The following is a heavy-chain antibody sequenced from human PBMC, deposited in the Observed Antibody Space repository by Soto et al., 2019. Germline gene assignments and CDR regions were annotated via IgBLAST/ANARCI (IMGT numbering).Heavy chain of an antibody. V-gene: IGHV4-30-2*01. D-gene: IGHD3-22*01. CDR2: IYHTGTT. CDR3: ARDRDYYDSSGSSGAFDI. J-gene: IGHJ3*02. Sequence: PSETLSLTCIVSGGSINSGDYSWTWIRQPPGKGLEWIGYIYHTGTTYYNMSLKSRVTISVDTSKNQFSLKLSSVTAADTAVYYCARDRDYYDSSGSSGAFDIWGQGTMVTVSS. CDR1: GGSINSGDYS.